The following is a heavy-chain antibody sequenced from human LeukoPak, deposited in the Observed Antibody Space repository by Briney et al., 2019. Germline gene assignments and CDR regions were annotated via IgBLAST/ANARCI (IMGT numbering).Heavy chain of an antibody. D-gene: IGHD6-19*01. CDR1: GGSICSASYH. J-gene: IGHJ6*03. CDR3: ARQQWGIYYMDV. V-gene: IGHV4-61*02. Sequence: SETLSLTCTVSGGSICSASYHWSWVREPAEKGLEWIGRIYTGGSTNYNPSLKSRVTISVDTSKNQFSLKLSSVTAADTAVYYCARQQWGIYYMDVWGKGTTVTISS. CDR2: IYTGGST.